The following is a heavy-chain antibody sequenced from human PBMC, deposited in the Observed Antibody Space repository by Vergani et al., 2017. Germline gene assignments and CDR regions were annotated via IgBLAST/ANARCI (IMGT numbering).Heavy chain of an antibody. CDR2: IYYSGST. Sequence: QLQLQESGPGLVKPSETLSLTCTVSGGSISSSSYYWGWIRQPPGKGLEWIGGIYYSGSTYYNPSLKSRVTISVDTSKNQFSLKLSSVTDADTAVYYCARIMAGNHFDYWGQGTLVTVSS. CDR3: ARIMAGNHFDY. J-gene: IGHJ4*02. CDR1: GGSISSSSYY. D-gene: IGHD6-19*01. V-gene: IGHV4-39*07.